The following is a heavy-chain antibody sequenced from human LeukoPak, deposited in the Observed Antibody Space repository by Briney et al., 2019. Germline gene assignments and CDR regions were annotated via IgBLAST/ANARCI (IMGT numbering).Heavy chain of an antibody. V-gene: IGHV4-34*01. D-gene: IGHD2-2*01. CDR1: GGSFSGYY. J-gene: IGHJ3*02. Sequence: SEILSLTCAVYGGSFSGYYWSWIRQPPGKGLEWIGEINHSGSTNYNPSLKSRVTISVDTSKNQFSLKLSSVTAADTAVYYCAVPAATNHNNAFDIWGQGTMVTVSS. CDR3: AVPAATNHNNAFDI. CDR2: INHSGST.